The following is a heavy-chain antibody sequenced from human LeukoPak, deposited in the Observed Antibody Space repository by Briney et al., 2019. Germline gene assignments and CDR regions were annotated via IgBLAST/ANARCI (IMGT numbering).Heavy chain of an antibody. CDR1: GYTFTSYY. CDR3: ARDERAVAGPYYYYGMDV. D-gene: IGHD6-19*01. J-gene: IGHJ6*02. Sequence: ASVKVSCKASGYTFTSYYRHWVRQAPGQGLEWMGIINPSGGSTSYAQKFQGRVTMTRDTSTSTVYMELSSLRSEDTAVYYCARDERAVAGPYYYYGMDVWGQGTTVTVSS. V-gene: IGHV1-46*01. CDR2: INPSGGST.